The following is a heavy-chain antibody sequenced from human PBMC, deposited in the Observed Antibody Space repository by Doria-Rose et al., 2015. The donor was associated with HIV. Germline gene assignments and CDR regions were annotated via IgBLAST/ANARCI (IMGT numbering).Heavy chain of an antibody. V-gene: IGHV4-34*01. CDR3: ARGLLRGGWNDVDYYYGMDV. CDR1: GGSFSGYY. D-gene: IGHD1-1*01. J-gene: IGHJ6*02. CDR2: INHSGST. Sequence: QVQLQQWGAGLVKPSETLSLTCAVFGGSFSGYYWSWIRPPPGKGLEWIGGINHSGSTNYQTSLKSRVSISLDTSKNLFSLKLSSVTAADTAVYYCARGLLRGGWNDVDYYYGMDVWGQGTTVTVSS.